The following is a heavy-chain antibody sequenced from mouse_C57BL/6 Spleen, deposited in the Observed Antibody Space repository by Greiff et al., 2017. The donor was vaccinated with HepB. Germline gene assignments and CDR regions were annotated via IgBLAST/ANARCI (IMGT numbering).Heavy chain of an antibody. J-gene: IGHJ3*01. CDR3: GIWVIYSVKFLAY. Sequence: EVQLQQSGPVLVKPGASVKMSCKASGYTFTDYYMNWVKQSHGKSLEWIGVINPYNGGTSYNQKFKGKATLTVDKSSSTAYMELNSLTTEESAVYYCGIWVIYSVKFLAYWGQGTLVTVSA. V-gene: IGHV1-19*01. CDR1: GYTFTDYY. D-gene: IGHD1-1*01. CDR2: INPYNGGT.